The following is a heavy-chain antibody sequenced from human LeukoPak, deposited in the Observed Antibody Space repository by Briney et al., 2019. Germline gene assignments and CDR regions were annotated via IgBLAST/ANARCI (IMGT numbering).Heavy chain of an antibody. CDR2: IMRLFGTA. Sequence: ASVKVSCKPSGGTFNNSAISWVRQAPGQGLKWLGGIMRLFGTAAYAQKFQGRVTITKDQPTRTFYLELTSLTSDDTAVYYCARDVHGDSGSGSFDPWGQGTLVSVSS. J-gene: IGHJ5*02. CDR3: ARDVHGDSGSGSFDP. CDR1: GGTFNNSA. D-gene: IGHD2-21*02. V-gene: IGHV1-69*05.